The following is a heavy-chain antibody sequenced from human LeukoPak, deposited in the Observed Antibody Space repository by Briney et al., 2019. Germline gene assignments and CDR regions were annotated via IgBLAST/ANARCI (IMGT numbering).Heavy chain of an antibody. Sequence: GGSLRLSCAASGFTFINYWMSWVRQAPGKGLEWVANIKQDGSEKYYVDSVKDQFTISRDNAKNSLYLQMNSLRAEDTAVYYCAELGITMIGGVWGKGTTVTISS. V-gene: IGHV3-7*01. CDR3: AELGITMIGGV. CDR2: IKQDGSEK. D-gene: IGHD3-10*02. CDR1: GFTFINYW. J-gene: IGHJ6*04.